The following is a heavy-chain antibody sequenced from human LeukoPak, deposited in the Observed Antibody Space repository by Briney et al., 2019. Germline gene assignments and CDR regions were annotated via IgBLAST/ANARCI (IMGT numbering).Heavy chain of an antibody. CDR2: ITSSGTYI. Sequence: GGSLRLSCAASGFTFNNYNMNWVRQAPGKALEWVSSITSSGTYIFYADSVKGRFTISRDNAKNSLYLQMNSLGPEDTAVYYCARAITNYGYIFDCWGQGTLVTVSS. CDR3: ARAITNYGYIFDC. CDR1: GFTFNNYN. D-gene: IGHD5-18*01. J-gene: IGHJ4*02. V-gene: IGHV3-21*01.